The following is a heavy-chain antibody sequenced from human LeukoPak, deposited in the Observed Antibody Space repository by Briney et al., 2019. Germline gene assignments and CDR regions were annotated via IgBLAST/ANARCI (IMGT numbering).Heavy chain of an antibody. CDR2: IRSKAYGGTT. CDR3: TRKKGVVPAATD. J-gene: IGHJ4*02. Sequence: GGSLRLSCTASGFTFGDYAMSWFRQAPGKGLEWVGFIRSKAYGGTTEYAASVKGRFTISRDDSKSIAYLQMNSLRTEDTAVYYCTRKKGVVPAATDWGQGTLVTVSS. V-gene: IGHV3-49*03. D-gene: IGHD2-2*01. CDR1: GFTFGDYA.